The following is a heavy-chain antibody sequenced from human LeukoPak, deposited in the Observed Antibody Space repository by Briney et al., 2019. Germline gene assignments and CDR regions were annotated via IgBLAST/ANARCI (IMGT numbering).Heavy chain of an antibody. CDR3: ARDTPSIAYCGGDCYSDTFDY. Sequence: ASVKVSCKASGYTFTRYGISWVRQAPGQGLEWMGWISAYNGNTNYAQKLQGRVTMTTDTSTSTAYMELRSLRSDDTAVYYCARDTPSIAYCGGDCYSDTFDYWGQGTLVTVSS. CDR2: ISAYNGNT. V-gene: IGHV1-18*01. J-gene: IGHJ4*02. CDR1: GYTFTRYG. D-gene: IGHD2-21*02.